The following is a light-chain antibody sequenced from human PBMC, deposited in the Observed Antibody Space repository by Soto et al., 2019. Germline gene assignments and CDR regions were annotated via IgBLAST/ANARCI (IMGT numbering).Light chain of an antibody. CDR1: QGISSW. CDR3: QQYHGYSLT. CDR2: AAS. V-gene: IGKV1D-16*01. Sequence: DIQMTQSPSSVSASVGDRVTITFRASQGISSWLAWYQQKPGKAPKLLIYAASSLQSGVPSRFSGSESGTEFILTISGLQPDDFATYYCQQYHGYSLTFGQGTKVDIK. J-gene: IGKJ1*01.